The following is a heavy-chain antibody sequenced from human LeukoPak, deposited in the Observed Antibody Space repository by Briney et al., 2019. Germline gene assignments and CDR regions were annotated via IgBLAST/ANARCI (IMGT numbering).Heavy chain of an antibody. CDR1: GGSISSYY. D-gene: IGHD2-2*01. Sequence: PSETLSLTCTVSGGSISSYYWSWIRQPPGKGLEWIGYIYYTGSTNYNPSLKSRITTSLDTSKNQFSLKLSSVTAADTAVYYCARSVVPTAPIDYWGQGTLVTVSS. CDR2: IYYTGST. CDR3: ARSVVPTAPIDY. V-gene: IGHV4-59*01. J-gene: IGHJ4*02.